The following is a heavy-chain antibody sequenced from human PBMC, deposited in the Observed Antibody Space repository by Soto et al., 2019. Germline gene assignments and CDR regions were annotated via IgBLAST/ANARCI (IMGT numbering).Heavy chain of an antibody. D-gene: IGHD4-17*01. CDR3: ARPDRDYGDYLLDY. V-gene: IGHV1-18*04. CDR2: ISAYNGNT. Sequence: GASVKVSCKASGYTFTSYGISWVLQAPGQGLEWMGWISAYNGNTNYAQKLQGRVTMTTDTSTSTAYMELRSLRSDDTAVYYCARPDRDYGDYLLDYWGQGTLVTVSS. CDR1: GYTFTSYG. J-gene: IGHJ4*02.